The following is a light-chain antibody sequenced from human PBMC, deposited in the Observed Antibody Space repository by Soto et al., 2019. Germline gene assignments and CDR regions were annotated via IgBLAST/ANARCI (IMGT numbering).Light chain of an antibody. Sequence: QSALTQPASVSGSPGQSITFSCTGTSSDIGAYNYVSWYQHHPGNAPKLLIYDVTDRPSGVSDRFSGSKSGTTASLTISGLQAEDEADYFCSSYTTINTVVVFGGGTKVTVL. J-gene: IGLJ3*02. V-gene: IGLV2-14*03. CDR3: SSYTTINTVVV. CDR1: SSDIGAYNY. CDR2: DVT.